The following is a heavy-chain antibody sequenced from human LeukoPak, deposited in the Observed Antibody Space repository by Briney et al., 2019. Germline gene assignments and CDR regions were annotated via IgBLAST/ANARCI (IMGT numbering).Heavy chain of an antibody. CDR1: GFTFSNYW. D-gene: IGHD5-12*01. CDR2: IVSNGGAA. Sequence: GGSLRLSCAASGFTFSNYWMHWVRQAPGKGLVWVSYIVSNGGAADYADSVKGRFTISRDNTKNTLYLQMDSLRADDTAVYYCARDGVATTPYDYWGQGTLVTVSS. V-gene: IGHV3-74*01. CDR3: ARDGVATTPYDY. J-gene: IGHJ4*02.